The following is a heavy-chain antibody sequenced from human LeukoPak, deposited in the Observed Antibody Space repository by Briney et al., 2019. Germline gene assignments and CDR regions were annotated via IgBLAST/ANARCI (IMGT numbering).Heavy chain of an antibody. Sequence: PSETLSLTCSVSDGSINSYYWNWIRRPPGKGLEWIGSIYYSGSTYYNPSLKSRVTISVDTSKNQFSLKLSSVTAADTAVYYCASEGGGDAFDIWGQGTMVTVSS. CDR2: IYYSGST. J-gene: IGHJ3*02. CDR3: ASEGGGDAFDI. D-gene: IGHD1-26*01. CDR1: DGSINSYY. V-gene: IGHV4-59*05.